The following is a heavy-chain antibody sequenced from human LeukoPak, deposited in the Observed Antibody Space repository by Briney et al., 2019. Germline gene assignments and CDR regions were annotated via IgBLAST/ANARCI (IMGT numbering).Heavy chain of an antibody. CDR2: ISYDGTNK. V-gene: IGHV3-30*04. J-gene: IGHJ3*02. CDR1: KFTFSNCA. Sequence: GGSLRLSCAASKFTFSNCAMHWVRQAPGKGLEWVAVISYDGTNKYYADSVKGRFTISRDNSKNTLYLQMNSLRTEDTALYYCARPSSGYYWGAAFGIWGQGTMVTVSS. CDR3: ARPSSGYYWGAAFGI. D-gene: IGHD3-22*01.